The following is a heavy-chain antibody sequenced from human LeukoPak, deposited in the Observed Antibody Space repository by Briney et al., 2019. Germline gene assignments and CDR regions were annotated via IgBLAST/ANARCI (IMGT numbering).Heavy chain of an antibody. CDR1: GGPISNSPYY. CDR3: ARNDRGRPADY. CDR2: MHYSGTT. J-gene: IGHJ4*02. V-gene: IGHV4-39*01. Sequence: SETLSLTCNVSGGPISNSPYYWGWIRQPPGKGLEWIGSMHYSGTTYHNPSLRSRVTISVDTSKNQFSLRLISVTAADTAVYYCARNDRGRPADYWGQGTLVTVSS. D-gene: IGHD1-26*01.